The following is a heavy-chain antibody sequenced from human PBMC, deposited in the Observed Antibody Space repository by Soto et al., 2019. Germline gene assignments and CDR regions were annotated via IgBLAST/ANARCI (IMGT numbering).Heavy chain of an antibody. CDR2: IGGDGGSP. J-gene: IGHJ3*02. V-gene: IGHV3-23*01. CDR3: AKAFIHRNRIHASLLI. D-gene: IGHD2-15*01. Sequence: GGSFRLSCAASGFTFSEYAMSGVRQAPGKGMEWVSVIGGDGGSPNYADSVKGRFTVSRDNSKSTLYLQMDSLRAEDTALYYFAKAFIHRNRIHASLLIWVQGTMVTVSS. CDR1: GFTFSEYA.